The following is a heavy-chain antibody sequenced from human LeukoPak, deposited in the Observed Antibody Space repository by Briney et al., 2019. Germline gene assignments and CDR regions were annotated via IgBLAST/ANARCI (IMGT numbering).Heavy chain of an antibody. D-gene: IGHD3-10*01. CDR1: GFTFSSYA. CDR3: AKSSEYYYGSGSNYAFFDY. Sequence: GGSLRLSCAASGFTFSSYAMSWVRQAPGKGLEWVSAISGSGGSTYYADSVKGRFTISRDNSKNTLYLQMNSLRAEDTAVYYCAKSSEYYYGSGSNYAFFDYWGQGTLVTVSS. CDR2: ISGSGGST. V-gene: IGHV3-23*01. J-gene: IGHJ4*02.